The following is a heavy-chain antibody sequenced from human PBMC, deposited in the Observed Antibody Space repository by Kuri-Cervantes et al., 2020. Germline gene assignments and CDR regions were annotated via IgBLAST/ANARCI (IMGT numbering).Heavy chain of an antibody. CDR3: ARGPTSRGQPLGTHYYYNYMDV. CDR2: INPNSGGT. D-gene: IGHD3-10*01. CDR1: GYTFTGYY. J-gene: IGHJ6*03. V-gene: IGHV1-2*04. Sequence: ASVKVSCKASGYTFTGYYMHWVRQAPGQGLEWMGWINPNSGGTNYAQKFQGWVTMTRDTSISTAYMELSRLRSDDTAVYYCARGPTSRGQPLGTHYYYNYMDVWGKGTTVTVSS.